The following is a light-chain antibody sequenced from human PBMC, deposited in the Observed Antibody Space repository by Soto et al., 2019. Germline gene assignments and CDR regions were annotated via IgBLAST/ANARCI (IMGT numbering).Light chain of an antibody. V-gene: IGKV3-20*01. CDR3: QHYGSSFAT. CDR2: GAS. Sequence: EIVLTQSPGTLSLSPGERANLSCRASQSVRSNLAWYRQTPGQAPRLLIYGASTRASDTPARFSGSGSGTDFTLTISGVEPADFAVYYCQHYGSSFATFGQGTQVEV. CDR1: QSVRSN. J-gene: IGKJ1*01.